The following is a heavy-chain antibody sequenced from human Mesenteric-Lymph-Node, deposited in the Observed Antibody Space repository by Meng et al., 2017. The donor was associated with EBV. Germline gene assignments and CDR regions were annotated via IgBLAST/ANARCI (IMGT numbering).Heavy chain of an antibody. J-gene: IGHJ4*02. CDR2: INHSGST. V-gene: IGHV4-34*01. Sequence: VQLHRWGADLSKPSETLSLTCAVYGGSFSGYYWSWIRQPPGKGLEWIGEINHSGSTNYNPSLKSRVTISVDTSKNQFSLKLSSVTAADTAVYYCARFGAILRGFDYWGQGTLVTVSS. CDR1: GGSFSGYY. D-gene: IGHD3-10*01. CDR3: ARFGAILRGFDY.